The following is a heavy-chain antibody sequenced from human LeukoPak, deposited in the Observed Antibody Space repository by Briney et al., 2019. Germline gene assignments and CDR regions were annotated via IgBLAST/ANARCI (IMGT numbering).Heavy chain of an antibody. D-gene: IGHD3-22*01. CDR3: ARDGGPYYYDSIREMNYYYMDV. V-gene: IGHV1-2*02. Sequence: ASVKVSCKTSGYTFSAFHIHWVRQVPGQGLEWMGWLRPDTGATNFAQNFLGRVTMTGDTSISTAYMELSRLRSDDTAVYYCARDGGPYYYDSIREMNYYYMDVWGKGTTVTVSS. CDR2: LRPDTGAT. J-gene: IGHJ6*03. CDR1: GYTFSAFH.